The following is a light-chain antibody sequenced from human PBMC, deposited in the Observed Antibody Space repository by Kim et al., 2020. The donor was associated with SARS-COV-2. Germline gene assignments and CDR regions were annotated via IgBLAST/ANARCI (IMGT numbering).Light chain of an antibody. CDR2: ANT. CDR3: QSYDRSLSGSV. Sequence: RVTISGTGCSSNIGAYYGVHWYQQLPGTAPKLLIHANTNRPSGVPDRFSGSKSDTSASLDITGLQAEDEAVYYCQSYDRSLSGSVFGGGTKVTVL. J-gene: IGLJ3*02. CDR1: SSNIGAYYG. V-gene: IGLV1-40*01.